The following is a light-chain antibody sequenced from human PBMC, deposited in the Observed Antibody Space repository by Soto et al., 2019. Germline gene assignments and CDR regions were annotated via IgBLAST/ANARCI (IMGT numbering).Light chain of an antibody. V-gene: IGKV3-20*01. CDR3: QLYRDSLSIT. J-gene: IGKJ5*01. Sequence: ERVLTQAPGTLSLSPREPVTLSCRAIQSVSGNYLTWYQHKPGQAPRRLIHGSYFRATGVPDRFSGSGSGTDVSLTISRLEPEDFAVYYCQLYRDSLSITFGQGTRLEIK. CDR2: GSY. CDR1: QSVSGNY.